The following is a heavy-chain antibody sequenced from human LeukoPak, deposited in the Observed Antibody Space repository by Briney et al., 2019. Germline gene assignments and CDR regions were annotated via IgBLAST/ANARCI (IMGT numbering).Heavy chain of an antibody. CDR2: IRYDGSNK. CDR3: AKDPGAGYYDSSGYGPLDY. Sequence: GGSLRLXCAASGFTFSSYGMHWVRQAPGKGLEWAAFIRYDGSNKYYADSVKGRFTISRDNSKNTLYLQMNSLRAEDTAVYYCAKDPGAGYYDSSGYGPLDYWGQGTLVTVSS. J-gene: IGHJ4*02. V-gene: IGHV3-30*02. D-gene: IGHD3-22*01. CDR1: GFTFSSYG.